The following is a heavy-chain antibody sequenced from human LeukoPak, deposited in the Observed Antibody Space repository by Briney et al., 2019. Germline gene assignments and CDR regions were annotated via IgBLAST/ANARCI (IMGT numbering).Heavy chain of an antibody. CDR2: IYYSGST. D-gene: IGHD3-10*01. CDR3: ARGDGLWFGELVSAFDI. Sequence: NPSETLSLTCTVSGGSISSYYWSWIRQPPGQGLEWIGYIYYSGSTNYNPSLKSRVTISVDTSKNQFSLKLSSVTAADTAVYYCARGDGLWFGELVSAFDIWGQGTMVTVSS. CDR1: GGSISSYY. V-gene: IGHV4-59*01. J-gene: IGHJ3*02.